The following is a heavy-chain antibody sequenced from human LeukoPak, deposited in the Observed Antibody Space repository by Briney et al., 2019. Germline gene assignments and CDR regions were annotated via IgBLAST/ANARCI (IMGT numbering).Heavy chain of an antibody. CDR3: ASYPNWNYAELDY. V-gene: IGHV3-23*01. CDR2: ISGSDYTT. Sequence: GGTLRLSCVGTGFNFGSYVMSWVRQAPGKGLEWVSIISGSDYTTYYVDSVKGRFTISRDNSKNTLYLQMNSLRAEDTAVYYCASYPNWNYAELDYWGQGTLVTVSS. CDR1: GFNFGSYV. J-gene: IGHJ4*02. D-gene: IGHD1-7*01.